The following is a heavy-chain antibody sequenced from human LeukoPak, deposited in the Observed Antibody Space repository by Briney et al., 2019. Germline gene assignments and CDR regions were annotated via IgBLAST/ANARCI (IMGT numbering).Heavy chain of an antibody. D-gene: IGHD3-22*01. V-gene: IGHV3-7*01. CDR2: IKQDGSEK. CDR1: GFTFSSYW. CDR3: ARDQYEDSSEDYFDY. J-gene: IGHJ4*02. Sequence: GGSLRLSCAASGFTFSSYWMSWVRQAPGKGLEWVANIKQDGSEKYYVDSVKGRFTISRDNAKNSLYLQMNSLRAEDTAVYYCARDQYEDSSEDYFDYWGQGTLVTVSS.